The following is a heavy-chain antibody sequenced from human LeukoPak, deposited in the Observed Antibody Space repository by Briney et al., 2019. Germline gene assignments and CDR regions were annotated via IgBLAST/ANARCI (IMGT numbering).Heavy chain of an antibody. CDR2: ISYDGSNK. Sequence: PGGSLRLSCAASGFTFSSYGMHWVRQAPGKGLEWVAVISYDGSNKYYGDSVKGRFTISRDNSKDTLYLQMNSLRAEDTAVYYCARDPVLLWFGDIDYWGQGTLVTVSS. CDR3: ARDPVLLWFGDIDY. J-gene: IGHJ4*02. V-gene: IGHV3-30*03. D-gene: IGHD3-10*01. CDR1: GFTFSSYG.